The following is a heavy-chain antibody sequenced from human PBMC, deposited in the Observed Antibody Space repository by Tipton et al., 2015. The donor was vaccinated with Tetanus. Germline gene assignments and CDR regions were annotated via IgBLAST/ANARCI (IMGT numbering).Heavy chain of an antibody. V-gene: IGHV3-7*03. CDR3: AKDTGVTPHYGMDV. CDR2: IKQNGSET. CDR1: GFTFSNYW. Sequence: SLRLSCAASGFTFSNYWMSWVRQAPGKGLEWVANIKQNGSETSYVDSVKGRFTISRDNAKNSLYLQMNSLRAEDTALYYCAKDTGVTPHYGMDVWGQGTTVTVSS. J-gene: IGHJ6*02. D-gene: IGHD2-21*02.